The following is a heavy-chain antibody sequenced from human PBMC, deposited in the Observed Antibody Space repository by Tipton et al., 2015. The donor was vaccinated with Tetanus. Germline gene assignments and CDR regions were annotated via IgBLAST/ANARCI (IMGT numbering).Heavy chain of an antibody. CDR2: IIPIFGTI. D-gene: IGHD2-8*02. CDR3: AGVTAQRTELYFEH. CDR1: GGSFSTYV. J-gene: IGHJ1*01. Sequence: QVQLVQSGAEVKKPGSSVKVSCETSGGSFSTYVTSWVRQAPGQGLEWMGSIIPIFGTITYAQKFQGRLTITADKSTSTAHMSLTSLRSEDTAVYYCAGVTAQRTELYFEHWGQGTQVTVSS. V-gene: IGHV1-69*06.